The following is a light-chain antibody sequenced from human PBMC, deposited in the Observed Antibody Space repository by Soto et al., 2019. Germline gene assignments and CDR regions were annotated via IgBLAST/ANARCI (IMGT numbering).Light chain of an antibody. CDR2: GAS. CDR1: QSVNSTS. Sequence: EIVLTQSPGTLSLSPGERATLSCRASQSVNSTSLTWYQQKPGQAPRLLIYGASSRATGIPDRCSGRGSGTDFTLSISRLEPEDFAVYYCQQYGTSLWTFGQGTKVEIK. CDR3: QQYGTSLWT. V-gene: IGKV3-20*01. J-gene: IGKJ1*01.